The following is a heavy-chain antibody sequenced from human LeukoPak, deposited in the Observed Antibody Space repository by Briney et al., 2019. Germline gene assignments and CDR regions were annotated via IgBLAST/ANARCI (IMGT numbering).Heavy chain of an antibody. J-gene: IGHJ5*02. CDR1: GGSISTYY. Sequence: SETLSLTCTVPGGSISTYYWSWIRQPPGKGLEWIGYIYYSGNSNYNPSLKSRVTISVDTSKNQFPLKLSSVTAADTAVYYCAGLGASGNGYLSWFDPWGQGTLVTVSS. CDR3: AGLGASGNGYLSWFDP. CDR2: IYYSGNS. D-gene: IGHD3-22*01. V-gene: IGHV4-59*01.